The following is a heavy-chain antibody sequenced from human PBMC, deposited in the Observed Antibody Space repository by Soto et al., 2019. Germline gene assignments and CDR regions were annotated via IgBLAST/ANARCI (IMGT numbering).Heavy chain of an antibody. V-gene: IGHV3-30-3*01. CDR3: ARVGGTVTRHWYFDL. D-gene: IGHD2-21*02. Sequence: QVQLVESGGGVVQPGRSLRLSCAASGFTFSSYAMHWVRQAPGKGLEWVAVISYDGSNKYYADSVKGRFTISRDNSKNSRYLQMNSLRAEDTAVDYCARVGGTVTRHWYFDLWGRGTLVTVSS. J-gene: IGHJ2*01. CDR1: GFTFSSYA. CDR2: ISYDGSNK.